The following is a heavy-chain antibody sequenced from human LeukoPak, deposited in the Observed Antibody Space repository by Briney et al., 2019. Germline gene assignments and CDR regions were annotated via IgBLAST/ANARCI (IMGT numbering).Heavy chain of an antibody. Sequence: SETLSLTCAVYGGSFSGYYWSWIRQPPGKGLEWIGEINHSGSTNYNPSLKSRVTISVDTSKNQFSLKLSSVTAADTAEYYCARGCIRGWYYFDYWGQGTLVTVSS. J-gene: IGHJ4*02. CDR3: ARGCIRGWYYFDY. V-gene: IGHV4-34*01. CDR2: INHSGST. CDR1: GGSFSGYY. D-gene: IGHD6-19*01.